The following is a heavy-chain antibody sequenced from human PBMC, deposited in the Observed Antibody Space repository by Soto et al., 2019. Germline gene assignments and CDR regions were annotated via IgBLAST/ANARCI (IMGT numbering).Heavy chain of an antibody. Sequence: SETLSLTCTVSGGSISSYYWSWIRQPPGKGLEWIGYIYYSGSTNYNPSLKSRVTISVDTSKNQFSLKLSSVTAADTAVYYCAREGAAAGFDYWGQGTLVTVSS. CDR2: IYYSGST. D-gene: IGHD6-13*01. CDR1: GGSISSYY. V-gene: IGHV4-59*01. CDR3: AREGAAAGFDY. J-gene: IGHJ4*02.